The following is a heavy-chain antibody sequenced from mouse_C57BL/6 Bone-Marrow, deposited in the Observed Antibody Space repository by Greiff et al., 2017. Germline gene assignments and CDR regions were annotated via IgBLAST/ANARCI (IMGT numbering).Heavy chain of an antibody. J-gene: IGHJ3*01. CDR2: IYPGDGDP. Sequence: QVQLQQSGPELVKPGASVTISCKASGYAFSSSWMNWVKQRPGKGLEWIGRIYPGDGDPNYNGKFKGKATLDADKSSSTAYMQLSSLTSEDSAVYFCARWDYGSSYPAWFAYWGQGTLVTVSA. V-gene: IGHV1-82*01. D-gene: IGHD1-1*01. CDR3: ARWDYGSSYPAWFAY. CDR1: GYAFSSSW.